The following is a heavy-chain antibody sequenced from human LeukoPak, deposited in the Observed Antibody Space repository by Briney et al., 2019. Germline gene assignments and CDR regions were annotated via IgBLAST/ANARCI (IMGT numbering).Heavy chain of an antibody. CDR1: GGTFSSYA. Sequence: LGASVKVPCKASGGTFSSYAISWVRQAPGQGLEWMGGIIPIFGTANYAQKFQGRVTITADESTSTAYMELSSLRSEDTAVYYCAREWENDLRFDPWGQGTLVTVSS. CDR3: AREWENDLRFDP. CDR2: IIPIFGTA. D-gene: IGHD1-26*01. J-gene: IGHJ5*02. V-gene: IGHV1-69*13.